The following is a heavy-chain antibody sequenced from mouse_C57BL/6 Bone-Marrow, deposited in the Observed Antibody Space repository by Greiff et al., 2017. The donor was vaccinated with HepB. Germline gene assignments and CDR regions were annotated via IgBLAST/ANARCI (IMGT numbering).Heavy chain of an antibody. CDR1: GYTFTTYP. V-gene: IGHV1-47*01. CDR3: ARPNDGSSHWYFDV. J-gene: IGHJ1*03. D-gene: IGHD1-1*01. CDR2: FHPYNDDT. Sequence: VQRVESGAELVKPGASVKMSCKASGYTFTTYPIEWMKQNHGKSLEWIGNFHPYNDDTKYNEKFKGKATLTVEKSSSTVYLELSRLTSDDSAVYYCARPNDGSSHWYFDVWGTGTTVTVSS.